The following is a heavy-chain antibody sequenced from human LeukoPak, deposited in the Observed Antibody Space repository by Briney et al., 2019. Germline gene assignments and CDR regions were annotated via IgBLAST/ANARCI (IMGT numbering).Heavy chain of an antibody. CDR1: GGSISSSSYY. CDR3: ARLGDFGSASWYWDH. D-gene: IGHD6-13*01. CDR2: IYYSGST. J-gene: IGHJ4*02. Sequence: SETLSLTCTVSGGSISSSSYYWGWIRQPPGKGLEWIGSIYYSGSTYYNPSLKSRVTISVATSTNEFSLKLSSVTAADTALYYCARLGDFGSASWYWDHWGQGTLVTVSS. V-gene: IGHV4-39*01.